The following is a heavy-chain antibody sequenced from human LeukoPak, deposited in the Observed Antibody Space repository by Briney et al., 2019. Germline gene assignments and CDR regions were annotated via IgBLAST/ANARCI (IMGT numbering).Heavy chain of an antibody. J-gene: IGHJ4*02. V-gene: IGHV4-34*01. Sequence: SETLSLTCAVYGGSFSGYYWSWIRQPPGKGLEWIGEINHSGSTNYNPSLKSRVTISVDTSKNQFSLKLSSVTAADTAVYYCARAHHYGDYGPTDYWGQGTLVTVSS. CDR2: INHSGST. D-gene: IGHD4-17*01. CDR1: GGSFSGYY. CDR3: ARAHHYGDYGPTDY.